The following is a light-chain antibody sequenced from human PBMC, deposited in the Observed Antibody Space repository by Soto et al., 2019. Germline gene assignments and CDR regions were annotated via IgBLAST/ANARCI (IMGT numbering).Light chain of an antibody. V-gene: IGLV1-40*01. CDR3: QSYDSSLSGYV. Sequence: QSVLTQPPSGSGAPGQRVTISCTGSSSNIGAGYDVHWYQQLPGTAPKLLIYANTNRPSGVPDRFSGSKSGTSASLAITGLRAEDEADYYCQSYDSSLSGYVFGTGTKVTVL. CDR1: SSNIGAGYD. CDR2: ANT. J-gene: IGLJ1*01.